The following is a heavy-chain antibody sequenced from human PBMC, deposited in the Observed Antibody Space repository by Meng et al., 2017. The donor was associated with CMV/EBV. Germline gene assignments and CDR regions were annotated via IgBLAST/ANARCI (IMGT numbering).Heavy chain of an antibody. J-gene: IGHJ6*02. V-gene: IGHV3-64*02. CDR1: GFTFSSYA. Sequence: GESLKISCAASGFTFSSYAMHWVRQAPGKGLDYVSAISSNGGSTYSADSVKGRFTISRDNSKNTLYLQMGSLRAEDMAVYYCARSVGELPVYYYGMDVWGQGTTVTVSS. D-gene: IGHD1-26*01. CDR3: ARSVGELPVYYYGMDV. CDR2: ISSNGGST.